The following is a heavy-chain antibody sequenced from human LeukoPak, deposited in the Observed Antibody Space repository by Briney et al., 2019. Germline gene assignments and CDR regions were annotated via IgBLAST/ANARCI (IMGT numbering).Heavy chain of an antibody. D-gene: IGHD6-13*01. CDR1: GGSFSGYY. J-gene: IGHJ2*01. V-gene: IGHV4-34*01. CDR3: ARGARIAAVYWYFDL. Sequence: PSGTLSLTCAVYGGSFSGYYWSWIRQPPGKGLEWIGEINHSGSTNCNPSLKSRITISVDTSKNQFSLKLSSVTAADTAVYYCARGARIAAVYWYFDLWGRGTLVTVSS. CDR2: INHSGST.